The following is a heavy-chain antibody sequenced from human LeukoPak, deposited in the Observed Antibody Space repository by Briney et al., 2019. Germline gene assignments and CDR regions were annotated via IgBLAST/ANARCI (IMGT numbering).Heavy chain of an antibody. D-gene: IGHD5-12*01. V-gene: IGHV3-53*01. CDR2: IYRDGKT. J-gene: IGHJ4*02. CDR1: GFSVSSSY. CDR3: ARGWLYGGDAFDY. Sequence: GSLRLSCAAAGFSVSSSYMNWVRQAPGKGLEWVSIIYRDGKTFYADYVKGRFTISRDSSKNTLCLQMNSLRAEDTAVYYCARGWLYGGDAFDYWGQGTLVTVSS.